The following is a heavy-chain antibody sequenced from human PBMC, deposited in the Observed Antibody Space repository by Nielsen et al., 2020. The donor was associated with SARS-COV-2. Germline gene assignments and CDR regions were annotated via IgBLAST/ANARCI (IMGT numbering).Heavy chain of an antibody. J-gene: IGHJ3*02. CDR3: ASRHPSSSSLALDI. Sequence: GGSLRLSCAASGFTFSSYTMNWVRQSPGKGLEWISYMSSAGGTTYYADSVKGRFTISRDNAKNSLFLQMNSLRAEDTAVYYCASRHPSSSSLALDIWGQGTMVTVSS. CDR2: MSSAGGTT. D-gene: IGHD6-13*01. V-gene: IGHV3-48*04. CDR1: GFTFSSYT.